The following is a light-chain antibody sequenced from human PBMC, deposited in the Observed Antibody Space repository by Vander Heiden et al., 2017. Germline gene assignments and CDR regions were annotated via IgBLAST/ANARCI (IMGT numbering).Light chain of an antibody. CDR2: QDS. V-gene: IGLV3-1*01. Sequence: SYELTQPPSVSVSPGQTASITCSGDKLGDKYVSWYQQKPGQSPVLVIYQDSKRPSGIPERFSGSNSGNTATLTISGTQAMDEANYYCQAWDSSNWVFGGGTKLTVL. J-gene: IGLJ3*02. CDR3: QAWDSSNWV. CDR1: KLGDKY.